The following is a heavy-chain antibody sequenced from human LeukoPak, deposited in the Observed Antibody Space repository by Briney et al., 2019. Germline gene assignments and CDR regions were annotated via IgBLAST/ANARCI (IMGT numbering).Heavy chain of an antibody. V-gene: IGHV1-8*01. CDR2: MNPNSGNT. CDR1: GYTFTSYD. J-gene: IGHJ4*02. CDR3: AVTPSVAPIGGFDY. Sequence: ASVKVSCKASGYTFTSYDINWVRQATGQGLEWMGWMNPNSGNTGYAQKFQGRVTMTRNTSISTAYMELSSLKASDTAMYYCAVTPSVAPIGGFDYWGQGTLVTVSS. D-gene: IGHD4-23*01.